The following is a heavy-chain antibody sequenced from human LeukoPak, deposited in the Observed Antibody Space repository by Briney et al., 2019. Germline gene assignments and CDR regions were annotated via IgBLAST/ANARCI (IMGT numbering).Heavy chain of an antibody. D-gene: IGHD1-26*01. CDR2: INAGNGNT. CDR1: GYTFTSYA. V-gene: IGHV1-3*01. J-gene: IGHJ4*02. Sequence: ASVKVSCKASGYTFTSYAMHWVRQAPGQRLEWMGWINAGNGNTKYSQKFQGRVTITRDTSASTAYMELSSLRDEDTAVYYCAKDQRWESPHYLDSWGQGTLVTVSS. CDR3: AKDQRWESPHYLDS.